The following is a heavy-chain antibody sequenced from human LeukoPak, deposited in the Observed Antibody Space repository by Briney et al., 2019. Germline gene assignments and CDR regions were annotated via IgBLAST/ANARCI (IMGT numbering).Heavy chain of an antibody. CDR3: ATRISSNYPPNAFDI. V-gene: IGHV4-39*07. CDR1: GGSISSRNYY. J-gene: IGHJ3*02. CDR2: IYYSGGT. D-gene: IGHD2-2*01. Sequence: SETLSLTCSVSGGSISSRNYYWGWIRQPPGKKLEWIGSIYYSGGTYYNPSLKSRVTISVDTSKNQFSLKLSSVTAADTAVYYCATRISSNYPPNAFDIWGQGTMVTVSS.